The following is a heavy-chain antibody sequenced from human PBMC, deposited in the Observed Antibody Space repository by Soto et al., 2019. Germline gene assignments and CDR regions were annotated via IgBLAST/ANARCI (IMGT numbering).Heavy chain of an antibody. D-gene: IGHD6-6*01. Sequence: NPSETLSLTCTVSGGSISSSSYYWGWIRQPPGKGLEWIGSIYYSGSTYYNPSLKSRVTISVDTSKNQFSLKLSSVTAADTAVYYCARRPYSSSSSRFDPWGQGTLVTVSS. V-gene: IGHV4-39*01. CDR3: ARRPYSSSSSRFDP. CDR2: IYYSGST. J-gene: IGHJ5*02. CDR1: GGSISSSSYY.